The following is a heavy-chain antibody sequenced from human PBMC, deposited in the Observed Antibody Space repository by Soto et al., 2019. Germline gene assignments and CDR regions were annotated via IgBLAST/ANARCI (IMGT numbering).Heavy chain of an antibody. V-gene: IGHV4-31*03. CDR3: ARDVAPGMDV. CDR1: GGSISSGGYY. J-gene: IGHJ6*02. CDR2: IYYSGST. Sequence: SETLSLTCTVSGGSISSGGYYWSWIRQHPGKGLEWIGYIYYSGSTYYNPSLKSRVTISVDTSKNQFSLKLSSVTVADTAVYYCARDVAPGMDVWGQGTTVTVSS. D-gene: IGHD2-21*01.